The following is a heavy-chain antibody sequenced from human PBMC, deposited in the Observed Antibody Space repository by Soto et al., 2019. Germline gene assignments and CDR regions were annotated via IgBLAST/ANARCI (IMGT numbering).Heavy chain of an antibody. CDR3: ARVPDCGGDCSSSSLGS. V-gene: IGHV4-30-2*01. D-gene: IGHD2-21*02. Sequence: QLQLQESGSGLVKPSQTLSLTCTVSGGSISSGGYSWSWIRQPPGKGLEWIGYIYHSGSTYYNPSLKSRVTISLDRSKNQFSLKLSSVTAADTAVYYCARVPDCGGDCSSSSLGSRGQGTLVTVS. CDR2: IYHSGST. CDR1: GGSISSGGYS. J-gene: IGHJ4*02.